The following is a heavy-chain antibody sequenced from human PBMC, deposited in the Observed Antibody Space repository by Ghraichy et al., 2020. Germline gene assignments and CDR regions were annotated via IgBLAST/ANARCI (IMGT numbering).Heavy chain of an antibody. Sequence: GGSLRLSCKGSGYSFTKYWIGWVRQMPGKGLEWMGVIYPGDSDIRYSPSFRGQVTISADKSISTAFLQWSSLKASDTATYYCARHEALGGGGYYYMDVWGIGTTVTVSS. CDR2: IYPGDSDI. CDR3: ARHEALGGGGYYYMDV. CDR1: GYSFTKYW. D-gene: IGHD3-10*01. J-gene: IGHJ6*03. V-gene: IGHV5-51*01.